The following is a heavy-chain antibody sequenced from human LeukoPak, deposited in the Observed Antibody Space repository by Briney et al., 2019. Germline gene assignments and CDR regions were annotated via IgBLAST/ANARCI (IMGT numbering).Heavy chain of an antibody. CDR2: IYYKGRA. CDR1: GASMSSPSYF. CDR3: ARFAYSYAFDY. V-gene: IGHV4-39*01. J-gene: IGHJ4*02. D-gene: IGHD3-16*01. Sequence: SETLSLTCTVSGASMSSPSYFWGWVRQSPGKGLEWIGSIYYKGRADYNPSLQSRATISVHTSKNQYSLRLMSMTAADTAVYYCARFAYSYAFDYWGQGTLVTVSS.